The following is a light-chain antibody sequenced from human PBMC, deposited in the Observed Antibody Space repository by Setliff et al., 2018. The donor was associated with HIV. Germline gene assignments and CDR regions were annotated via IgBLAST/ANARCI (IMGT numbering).Light chain of an antibody. V-gene: IGLV2-14*03. J-gene: IGLJ1*01. CDR3: NSYTINNTYV. Sequence: QSALTQPASVSGSPGQSITISCTGTSSDVGGYDYVSWCQQHPGKVPKLLIYDVANRASGVSNRFSGPKSGDTASLTISGLQADDEADYYCNSYTINNTYVFGTGTKVTVL. CDR2: DVA. CDR1: SSDVGGYDY.